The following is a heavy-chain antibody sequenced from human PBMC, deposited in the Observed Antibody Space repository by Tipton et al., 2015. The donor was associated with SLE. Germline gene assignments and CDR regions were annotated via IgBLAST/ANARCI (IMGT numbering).Heavy chain of an antibody. J-gene: IGHJ6*02. D-gene: IGHD3-16*01. CDR3: ARDSERMITFGGGELRYTDCGLDV. CDR2: INPSGGST. CDR1: GYTFTSYY. V-gene: IGHV1-46*01. Sequence: QSGPEVKKPGASVKVSCKASGYTFTSYYMHWVRQAPGQGLEWMGIINPSGGSTSYAQKFQGRVTMTRDTSTSTVYMELSSLRSEDTAVCYCARDSERMITFGGGELRYTDCGLDVRGQGTTVRVS.